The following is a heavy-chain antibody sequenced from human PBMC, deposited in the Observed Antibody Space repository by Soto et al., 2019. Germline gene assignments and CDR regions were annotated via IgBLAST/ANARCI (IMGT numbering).Heavy chain of an antibody. CDR1: GFTLCGHA. CDR3: QYQLLTYYYGMDV. D-gene: IGHD2-2*01. Sequence: GGSLRLSFLGFGFTLCGHAMCWVPPAPGKGLEWVGFIRSKAYGGTTEYAASVKGRFTISRDDSNSIAYLQMNSLKTEDTAVYYCQYQLLTYYYGMDVWGQGTTVTVSS. CDR2: IRSKAYGGTT. J-gene: IGHJ6*02. V-gene: IGHV3-49*04.